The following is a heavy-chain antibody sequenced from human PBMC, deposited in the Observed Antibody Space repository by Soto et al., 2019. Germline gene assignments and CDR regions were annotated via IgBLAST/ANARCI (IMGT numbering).Heavy chain of an antibody. Sequence: GGSLRLSCAASGFTFSSYAMSWVRQAPGKGLEWVSAISGSGGSTYYADSVKGRFTISRDNSKNTLYLQMNSLRAEDTAVYYCAKDQAQYCSGGSCYPSAFDIWGQGTMVTVSS. D-gene: IGHD2-15*01. J-gene: IGHJ3*02. CDR3: AKDQAQYCSGGSCYPSAFDI. CDR2: ISGSGGST. CDR1: GFTFSSYA. V-gene: IGHV3-23*01.